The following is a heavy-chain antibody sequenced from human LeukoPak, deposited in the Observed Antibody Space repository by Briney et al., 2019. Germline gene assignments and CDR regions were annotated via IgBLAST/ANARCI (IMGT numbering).Heavy chain of an antibody. D-gene: IGHD6-13*01. CDR3: ARATSYSNYGMDV. J-gene: IGHJ6*02. CDR1: GFTFSHHW. CDR2: INSDGSST. Sequence: GGSRRLSCAASGFTFSHHWMHWDRQVPGKGLVWVSRINSDGSSTTYADSVKGRFTICRDNARNTLYLQMNSLRAEDTAVHYCARATSYSNYGMDVWGQGTTVTVSS. V-gene: IGHV3-74*01.